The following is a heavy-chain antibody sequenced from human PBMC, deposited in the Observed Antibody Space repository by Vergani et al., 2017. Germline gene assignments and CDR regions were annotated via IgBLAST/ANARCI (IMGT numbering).Heavy chain of an antibody. CDR2: ISYDGSNK. J-gene: IGHJ5*02. CDR3: ARHWEYGGANWFDP. D-gene: IGHD4-23*01. CDR1: GFTFSSYG. Sequence: VQLLESGGGVVQPGRSLRLSCAASGFTFSSYGMHWVRQAPGKGLEWVAVISYDGSNKYYADSVKGRFTISRDNSKNTLYLQMNSLRAEDTAVYYCARHWEYGGANWFDPWGQGTLVTVSS. V-gene: IGHV3-30*03.